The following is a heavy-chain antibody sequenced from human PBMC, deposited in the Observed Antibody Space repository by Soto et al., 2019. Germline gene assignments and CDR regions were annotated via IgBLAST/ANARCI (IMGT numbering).Heavy chain of an antibody. CDR1: VGSISSGGYY. CDR2: IYYSGST. D-gene: IGHD7-27*01. Sequence: QVQLQESGPGLVKPSQTLSLTCTVSVGSISSGGYYWSWIRQHPGKGLEWIGYIYYSGSTYYNPSLQSRVTISVDTSKNQFSLKLSAVTAADTAVYYCARNQPGVWGFAFDIWGQGTMVTVSS. CDR3: ARNQPGVWGFAFDI. J-gene: IGHJ3*02. V-gene: IGHV4-31*03.